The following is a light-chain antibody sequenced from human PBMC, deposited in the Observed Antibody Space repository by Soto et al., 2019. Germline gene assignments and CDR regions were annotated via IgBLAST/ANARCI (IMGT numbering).Light chain of an antibody. CDR2: DVT. J-gene: IGLJ3*02. Sequence: QSALTQPASVSGSPGQSITISCTGTSSDVGGYNCVSWYQQRPGKAPKLMIFDVTDRPSGVSNRFSGSKSGNTASLTVSGLQAEDEADYYCTSYTSSSNGVFGGGTQLTVL. CDR1: SSDVGGYNC. V-gene: IGLV2-14*01. CDR3: TSYTSSSNGV.